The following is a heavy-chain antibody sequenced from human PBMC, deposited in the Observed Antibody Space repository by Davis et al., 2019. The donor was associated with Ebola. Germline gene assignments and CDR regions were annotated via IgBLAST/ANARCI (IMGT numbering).Heavy chain of an antibody. Sequence: PSETLSLTCAVYGGSFSGYSWSWIRQPPGKGLEWIGEINHSGSTNYNPSLKSRVTISVDTSKNQFSLKLSSVTAADTAVYYCARDPAIPDYGAFDIWGQGTMVTVSS. CDR1: GGSFSGYS. D-gene: IGHD2-21*01. CDR2: INHSGST. J-gene: IGHJ3*02. V-gene: IGHV4-34*01. CDR3: ARDPAIPDYGAFDI.